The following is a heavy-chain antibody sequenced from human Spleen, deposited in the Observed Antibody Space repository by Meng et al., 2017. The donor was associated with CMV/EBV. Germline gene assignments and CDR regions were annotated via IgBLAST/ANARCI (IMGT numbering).Heavy chain of an antibody. D-gene: IGHD1-14*01. CDR3: ARDGTTNRYNWFDP. J-gene: IGHJ5*02. CDR2: ITDGGYTT. V-gene: IGHV3-23*01. CDR1: SFTFNNYA. Sequence: GESLKISCAASSFTFNNYAMSWVRQAPGKGLEWVSAITDGGYTTYYSDSVKGRFTISRDSSKNTLYLQMNSLTAEDTAIYYCARDGTTNRYNWFDPWGQGTLVTVSS.